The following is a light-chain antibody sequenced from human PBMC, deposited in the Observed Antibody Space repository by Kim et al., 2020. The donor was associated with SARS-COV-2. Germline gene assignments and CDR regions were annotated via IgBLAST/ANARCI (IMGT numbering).Light chain of an antibody. CDR1: TGSVTNNYF. V-gene: IGLV7-43*01. J-gene: IGLJ2*01. CDR3: LVYYDGASV. Sequence: QAVVTQESSMTVSPGGTVTLTCVSSTGSVTNNYFPTWFQQKPGQAPRPLIYSTYNKHSWTPARFSGYLLGDAAALTLSGVQPEDEADYYCLVYYDGASVFGGGTQLTVL. CDR2: STY.